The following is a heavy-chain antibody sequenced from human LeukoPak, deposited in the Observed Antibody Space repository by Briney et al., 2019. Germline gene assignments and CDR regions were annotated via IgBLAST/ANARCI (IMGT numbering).Heavy chain of an antibody. CDR1: GFTFSPYS. J-gene: IGHJ4*02. CDR3: ARDVSTESSTVPYDY. V-gene: IGHV3-48*04. CDR2: IVGDSSTI. Sequence: GGSLRLSCAASGFTFSPYSMNWVRQAPGKGLEWVSYIVGDSSTIHYADSVKGRFTISRDNAKNSPYLQMNSLRAEDTAVYYCARDVSTESSTVPYDYWGQGTLVTVSS. D-gene: IGHD4-17*01.